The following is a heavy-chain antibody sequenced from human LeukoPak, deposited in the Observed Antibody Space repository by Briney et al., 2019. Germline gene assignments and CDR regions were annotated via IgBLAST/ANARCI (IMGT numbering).Heavy chain of an antibody. CDR1: GFTFSSYG. CDR3: ARTDTAMYSYYYGMDV. V-gene: IGHV3-33*01. J-gene: IGHJ6*02. Sequence: GGSLRLSCAASGFTFSSYGMHWVRQAPGKGLEWVAVIWYDGSNKYYADSVKGRFTISRDNSKNTLYLQMNSLRAEDTAVYYCARTDTAMYSYYYGMDVWGQGTTVTVSS. CDR2: IWYDGSNK. D-gene: IGHD5-18*01.